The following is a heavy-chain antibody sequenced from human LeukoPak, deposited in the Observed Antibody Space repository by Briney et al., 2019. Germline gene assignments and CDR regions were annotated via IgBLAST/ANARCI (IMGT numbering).Heavy chain of an antibody. CDR2: VSGSGSPI. Sequence: GGSLRLSCAASGFTFSDYYMSWIRQAPGKGLEWVSYVSGSGSPIYYPDSVKGRFTISRDNAKNSLYLQMNSLRAEDTAVYYCARVEWESDAFDIWGQGTMVTVSS. CDR3: ARVEWESDAFDI. V-gene: IGHV3-11*01. CDR1: GFTFSDYY. J-gene: IGHJ3*02. D-gene: IGHD1-26*01.